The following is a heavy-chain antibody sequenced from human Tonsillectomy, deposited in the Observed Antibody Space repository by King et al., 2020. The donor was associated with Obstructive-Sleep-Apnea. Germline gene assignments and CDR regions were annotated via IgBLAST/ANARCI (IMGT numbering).Heavy chain of an antibody. V-gene: IGHV4-61*01. Sequence: QLQESGPGLVKPSETLSLTCTVSGGSVSSGSYYWSWIRQPPGKGLEWIGYIYYSGSTNYNPSLKSRVTISVDTSKNQFSLKLSSVTAADTAVYYCARGCTNGVCYTDYWGQGTLVTVSS. CDR2: IYYSGST. J-gene: IGHJ4*02. D-gene: IGHD2-8*01. CDR3: ARGCTNGVCYTDY. CDR1: GGSVSSGSYY.